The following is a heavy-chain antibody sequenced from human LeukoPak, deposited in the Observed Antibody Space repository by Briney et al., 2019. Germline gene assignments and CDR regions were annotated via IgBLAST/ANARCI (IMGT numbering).Heavy chain of an antibody. CDR2: IKTDGSTK. CDR3: ARDGGAAAEDY. D-gene: IGHD6-13*01. J-gene: IGHJ4*02. V-gene: IGHV3-74*01. Sequence: GGSLRLSCTGSGFIFSTYWMHWVRQAPGKGLVWVSRIKTDGSTKYYADSVKGRFAVSRDNAKNSLYLQMNSLRAEDTAVYYCARDGGAAAEDYWGQGPLVTVSS. CDR1: GFIFSTYW.